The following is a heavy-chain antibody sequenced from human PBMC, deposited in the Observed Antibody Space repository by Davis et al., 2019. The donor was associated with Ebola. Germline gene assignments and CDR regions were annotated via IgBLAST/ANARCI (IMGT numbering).Heavy chain of an antibody. CDR3: AKDGGYNTEPRGPLFFDY. CDR1: GFTFSSYA. CDR2: ISGSGGST. V-gene: IGHV3-23*01. J-gene: IGHJ4*02. D-gene: IGHD5-24*01. Sequence: PGGSLRLSCAASGFTFSSYAMSWVRQAPGKGLEWVSAISGSGGSTYYADSVKGRFTISRDNSKNTLYLQMNSLRAEDTAVYYCAKDGGYNTEPRGPLFFDYWGQGTLVTVSS.